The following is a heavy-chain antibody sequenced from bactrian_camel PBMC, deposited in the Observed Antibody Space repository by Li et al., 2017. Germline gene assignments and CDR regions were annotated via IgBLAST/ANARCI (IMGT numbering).Heavy chain of an antibody. CDR3: AADRAWVMLVRGRATY. Sequence: HVQLVESGGGSVQSGGSLRLSCAASGYTYSTYCMGWFRQAPGKEREGVATIDSDGSTDYTDSVLGRFTISQDNANNTLYLQMNNLKPEDTAMYYCAADRAWVMLVRGRATYWGQGTQVTVS. CDR1: GYTYSTYC. CDR2: IDSDGST. D-gene: IGHD3*01. J-gene: IGHJ4*01. V-gene: IGHV3S53*01.